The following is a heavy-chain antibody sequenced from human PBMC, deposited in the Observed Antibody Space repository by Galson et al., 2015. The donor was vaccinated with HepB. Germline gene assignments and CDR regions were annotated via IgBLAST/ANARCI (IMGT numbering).Heavy chain of an antibody. V-gene: IGHV3-30-3*01. D-gene: IGHD2-21*02. J-gene: IGHJ4*02. CDR1: GFTFSNYA. CDR3: AKDTVAEGDSLTVEY. Sequence: SLRLSCAASGFTFSNYAMHWVRQAPGKGLEWVAVISYGGSNKYYADSVKGRFTISRDNSKNTLFVQMNSLTSEDTAVYYCAKDTVAEGDSLTVEYWGLESLVTVSS. CDR2: ISYGGSNK.